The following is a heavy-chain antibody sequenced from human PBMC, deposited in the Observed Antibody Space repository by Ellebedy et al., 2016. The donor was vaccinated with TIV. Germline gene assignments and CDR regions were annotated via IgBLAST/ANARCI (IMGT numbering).Heavy chain of an antibody. CDR2: ISNTGSRT. D-gene: IGHD3-22*01. J-gene: IGHJ4*02. Sequence: GESLKISCAASGFSFNSYAMSWVRQAPGKGLEWVSTISNTGSRTYYADSVEGRFIISRDNSKRTLFLQMNSLRAEDTALNYCAKGRGGGSDSSAPRYYFDYWGLGTLVTVSS. CDR1: GFSFNSYA. V-gene: IGHV3-23*01. CDR3: AKGRGGGSDSSAPRYYFDY.